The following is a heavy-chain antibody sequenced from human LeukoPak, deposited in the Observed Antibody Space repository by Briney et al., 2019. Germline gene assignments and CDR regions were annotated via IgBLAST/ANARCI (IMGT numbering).Heavy chain of an antibody. CDR1: GGSISSYY. V-gene: IGHV4-59*01. CDR3: ARSFLGDWYFDL. D-gene: IGHD1-26*01. Sequence: SETLSLTCTVSGGSISSYYWSWIRQPPGKGLEWIGYIYYSGSTNYNPSLKSRVTISVDTSKDQFPLRLTSVTAADTAVYYCARSFLGDWYFDLWGRGTLVTVSS. J-gene: IGHJ2*01. CDR2: IYYSGST.